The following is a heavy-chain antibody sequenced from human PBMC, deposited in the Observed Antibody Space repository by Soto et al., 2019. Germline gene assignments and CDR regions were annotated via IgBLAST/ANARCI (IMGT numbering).Heavy chain of an antibody. CDR3: ANGGLHGSIDGGLSYFHH. D-gene: IGHD3-16*01. J-gene: IGHJ4*02. CDR2: FSRSDGVA. Sequence: EVQMLESGGYLVQPGGSLRVSCASGFTFSHYTMAWVRQAPGKGLEWVSGFSRSDGVAYYADSVKGRFTISRDNSKNTVFLQMNCLRAEDTAVYYCANGGLHGSIDGGLSYFHHWDQGTLVTVSS. V-gene: IGHV3-23*01. CDR1: GFTFSHYT.